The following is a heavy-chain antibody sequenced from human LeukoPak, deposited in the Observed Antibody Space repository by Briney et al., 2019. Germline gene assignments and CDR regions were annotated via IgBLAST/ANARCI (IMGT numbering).Heavy chain of an antibody. V-gene: IGHV4-30-4*01. CDR1: GDSISSGDYY. CDR2: IYYSGGT. J-gene: IGHJ6*02. Sequence: PSETLSLTCTVSGDSISSGDYYWSWIRQPPGKGLEWIGSIYYSGGTYYNPSLKSRVTISVDTSKNQFSLKLNSVTAADAAVYYCARADYYCYHMDVWGQGTTVTVSS. CDR3: ARADYYCYHMDV.